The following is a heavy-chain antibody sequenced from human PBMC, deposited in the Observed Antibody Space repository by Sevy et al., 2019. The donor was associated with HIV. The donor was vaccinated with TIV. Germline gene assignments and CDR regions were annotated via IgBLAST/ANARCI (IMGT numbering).Heavy chain of an antibody. V-gene: IGHV1-46*01. CDR3: ARDRAAAGKKYYYYGMDV. CDR2: INPSGVSA. D-gene: IGHD6-13*01. Sequence: ASVKVSCKASGYTFTSNYMHWVRQAPGQGVEWMGIINPSGVSASYAQKFQGRVTVTRDTSTSTVYMELSSLRSEDTAVYYCARDRAAAGKKYYYYGMDVLGQRTPVTVSS. J-gene: IGHJ6*02. CDR1: GYTFTSNY.